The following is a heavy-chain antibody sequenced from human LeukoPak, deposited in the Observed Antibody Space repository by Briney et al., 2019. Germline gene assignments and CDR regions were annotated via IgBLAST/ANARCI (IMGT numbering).Heavy chain of an antibody. CDR2: ISGSGGST. J-gene: IGHJ4*02. Sequence: GGSLRLSCAASGFTFSSYTMSWVRQAPGKGLEWVSAISGSGGSTYYADSVKGRFTISRDNSKNTLYLQMNSLRAEDTAVYYCAKVSEQWLHDRYFDYWGQGTLVTVSS. V-gene: IGHV3-23*01. D-gene: IGHD6-19*01. CDR3: AKVSEQWLHDRYFDY. CDR1: GFTFSSYT.